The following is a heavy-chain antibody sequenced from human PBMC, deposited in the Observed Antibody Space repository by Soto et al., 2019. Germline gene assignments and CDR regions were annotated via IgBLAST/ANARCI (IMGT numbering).Heavy chain of an antibody. D-gene: IGHD2-2*01. Sequence: SCAASGFTFSSYAMHWVRQAPGKGLEWVAVISYDGSNKYYADSVKGRFTISRDNSKNTLYLQMNSLRAEDTAVYYCARGILAGHCSSTSCPTDYWGQGTLVTVSS. CDR1: GFTFSSYA. CDR2: ISYDGSNK. CDR3: ARGILAGHCSSTSCPTDY. J-gene: IGHJ4*02. V-gene: IGHV3-30-3*01.